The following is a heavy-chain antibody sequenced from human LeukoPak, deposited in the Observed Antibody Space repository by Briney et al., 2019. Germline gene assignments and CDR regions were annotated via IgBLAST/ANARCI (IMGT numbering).Heavy chain of an antibody. D-gene: IGHD1-1*01. CDR1: RFTLTSDK. V-gene: IGHV3-74*01. CDR2: FDSDGSST. CDR3: ARGSSNWNNAFDI. J-gene: IGHJ3*02. Sequence: GGSLRLSCAVSRFTLTSDKMHWVRQAPGKGLVWVSRFDSDGSSTTYADSVRGRFTSSRDNAKNTLYLQMNSLRAEDTAVYYCARGSSNWNNAFDIWGQGTMVIVSS.